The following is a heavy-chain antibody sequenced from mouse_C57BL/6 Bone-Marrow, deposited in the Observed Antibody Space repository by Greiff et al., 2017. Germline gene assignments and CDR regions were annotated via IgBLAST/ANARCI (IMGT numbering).Heavy chain of an antibody. D-gene: IGHD1-1*01. V-gene: IGHV1-64*01. CDR2: IHPNSGST. CDR3: ARGYDGSRYFDV. J-gene: IGHJ1*03. CDR1: GYTFTSYW. Sequence: QVQLQQSGAELVKPGASVKLSCKASGYTFTSYWMHWVKQRPGQGLEWIGMIHPNSGSTNYNEKFKSKATLTVDKSSSTAYMQLSSLTSEDSAVYYCARGYDGSRYFDVWGTGTTVTVSS.